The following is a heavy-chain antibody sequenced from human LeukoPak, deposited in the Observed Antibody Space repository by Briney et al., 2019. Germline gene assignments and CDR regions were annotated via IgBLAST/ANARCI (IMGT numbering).Heavy chain of an antibody. CDR1: GFTFSSDA. CDR2: ISGSGGST. Sequence: GGSLRLSCAASGFTFSSDAMSWVRQAPGKGLEWVSAISGSGGSTYYADSVKGRFTISRDNSKNTLYLQMNSLRAEDTAVYYCAKDRDYDILTGYFDYWGQGTLVTVSS. D-gene: IGHD3-9*01. V-gene: IGHV3-23*01. CDR3: AKDRDYDILTGYFDY. J-gene: IGHJ4*02.